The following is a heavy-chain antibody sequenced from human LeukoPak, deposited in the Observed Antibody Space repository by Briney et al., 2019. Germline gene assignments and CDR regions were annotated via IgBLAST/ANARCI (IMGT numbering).Heavy chain of an antibody. V-gene: IGHV3-43*02. J-gene: IGHJ6*02. CDR3: AKDTPLFYHYYGIDV. Sequence: GGSLRLSCAASGLNLDAYAMHWVRQAPGKGLEWVSLISGDGTITYYADSVKGRFTIYRDNSKTSLFLEMNSLRSEDTALYYCAKDTPLFYHYYGIDVWGQGTTVTVSS. CDR1: GLNLDAYA. CDR2: ISGDGTIT.